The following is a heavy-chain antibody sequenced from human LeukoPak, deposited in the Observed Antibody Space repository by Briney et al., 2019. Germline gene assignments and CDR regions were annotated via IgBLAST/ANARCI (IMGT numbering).Heavy chain of an antibody. Sequence: GGSLRLSCAASGFTFSSYSMNWVRQAPWKGLEWDSPISSSSSYIYYADSVKGRFTISRDNAKNSLYLQMNSLRAEDTAVYYCASLSYYYDSRPGYYYYYYMDVWGKGTTVTVSS. CDR1: GFTFSSYS. V-gene: IGHV3-21*01. CDR3: ASLSYYYDSRPGYYYYYYMDV. CDR2: ISSSSSYI. D-gene: IGHD3-22*01. J-gene: IGHJ6*03.